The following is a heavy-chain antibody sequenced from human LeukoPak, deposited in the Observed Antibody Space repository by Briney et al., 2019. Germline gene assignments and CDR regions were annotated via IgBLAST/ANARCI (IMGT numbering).Heavy chain of an antibody. V-gene: IGHV1-46*01. CDR2: INPSGGST. D-gene: IGHD3-3*01. CDR1: GYTFTRYY. Sequence: ASVKDSCKASGYTFTRYYMHWVRQPPAQGLEWMGIINPSGGSTRYAQKFQGRVTMTRDTSTSTVYMELSSLRSEDTAVYYCARGGWSGKNYFDYWGQGTLVTVSS. J-gene: IGHJ4*01. CDR3: ARGGWSGKNYFDY.